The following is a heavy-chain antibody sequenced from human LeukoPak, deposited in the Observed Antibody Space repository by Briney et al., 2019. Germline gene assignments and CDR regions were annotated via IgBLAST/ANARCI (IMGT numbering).Heavy chain of an antibody. CDR2: IYYSGST. Sequence: SETLSLTCTVSGGSISSGGYYWSWIRQPPGKGLEWIGSIYYSGSTYYNPSLKSRVTISVDTSKNQFSLKLSSVTAADTAVYYCAIRAGGNSVFGAFDIWGQGTMVTVSS. J-gene: IGHJ3*02. D-gene: IGHD2-21*02. CDR1: GGSISSGGYY. CDR3: AIRAGGNSVFGAFDI. V-gene: IGHV4-39*01.